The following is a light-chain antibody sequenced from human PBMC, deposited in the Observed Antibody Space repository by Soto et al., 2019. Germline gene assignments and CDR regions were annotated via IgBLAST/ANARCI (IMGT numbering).Light chain of an antibody. V-gene: IGKV3-11*01. Sequence: EVVLTQSPATLSLSPGERATLSCRASQSVSTYLAWYQQKPGQAPRLLIYDASNRATGIPGRFSGSGSGTDFTLTISSLEPEDFALYYCQQRSNRPITFGQGTRLEIK. J-gene: IGKJ5*01. CDR3: QQRSNRPIT. CDR2: DAS. CDR1: QSVSTY.